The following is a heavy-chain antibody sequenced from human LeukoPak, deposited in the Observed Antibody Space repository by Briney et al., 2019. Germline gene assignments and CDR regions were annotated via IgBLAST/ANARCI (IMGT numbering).Heavy chain of an antibody. CDR3: AKDFYYDSSGAFDF. CDR1: GYTFTESY. D-gene: IGHD3-22*01. J-gene: IGHJ4*02. Sequence: ASVKVSCKASGYTFTESYIHWVRRAPGQGLEWMGWINPNSGDTNYAQKFQGRVTMTRDTSITTAYMELSRLRSDDTAVYYCAKDFYYDSSGAFDFWGQGTLVTVSS. CDR2: INPNSGDT. V-gene: IGHV1-2*02.